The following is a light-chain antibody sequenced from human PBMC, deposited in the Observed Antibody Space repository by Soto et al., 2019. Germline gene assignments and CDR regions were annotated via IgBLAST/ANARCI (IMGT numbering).Light chain of an antibody. Sequence: DILMTQSPSTLSASIGDRVVITCRASESISSWLAWYQQKPGKAPKLLIYDGSSLESGVTSRFSGRGSGTEFPLTISCLQPDEFATYYCQQYDSYPWTFGQGTKVDIK. CDR2: DGS. J-gene: IGKJ1*01. V-gene: IGKV1-5*01. CDR1: ESISSW. CDR3: QQYDSYPWT.